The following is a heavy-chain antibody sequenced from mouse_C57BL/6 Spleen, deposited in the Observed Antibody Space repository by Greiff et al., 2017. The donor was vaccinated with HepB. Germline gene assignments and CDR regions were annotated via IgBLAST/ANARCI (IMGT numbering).Heavy chain of an antibody. CDR1: GYTFTNYW. CDR3: ARSHDGYSSGYFDV. Sequence: VKLMESGAELVRPGTSVKMSCKASGYTFTNYWIGWAKQRPGHGLEWIGDIYPGGGYTNYNEKFKGKATLTADKSSSTAYMQFSSLTSEDSAIYYCARSHDGYSSGYFDVWGTGTTVTVSS. D-gene: IGHD2-3*01. J-gene: IGHJ1*03. V-gene: IGHV1-63*01. CDR2: IYPGGGYT.